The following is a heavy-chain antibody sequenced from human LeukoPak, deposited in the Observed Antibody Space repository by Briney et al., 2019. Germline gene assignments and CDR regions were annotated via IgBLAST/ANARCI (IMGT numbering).Heavy chain of an antibody. CDR3: ARTTVAGTILYYFDN. D-gene: IGHD6-19*01. CDR2: INTDTGNP. J-gene: IGHJ4*02. V-gene: IGHV7-4-1*02. Sequence: ASVKVSCKASRYTFTSYAMNWVRQAPGQGLKWMGWINTDTGNPTYAQGFTGRFVFSLATSVSTAYLQISSLKPEDTAVYYCARTTVAGTILYYFDNWGQGTLVTVSS. CDR1: RYTFTSYA.